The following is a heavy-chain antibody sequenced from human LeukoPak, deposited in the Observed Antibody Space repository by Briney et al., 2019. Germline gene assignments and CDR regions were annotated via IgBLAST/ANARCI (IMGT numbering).Heavy chain of an antibody. J-gene: IGHJ4*02. CDR1: GASISSLY. D-gene: IGHD1-1*01. Sequence: SETLSHPCTVSGASISSLYWSWIRQPPGRGLEWIGFISNSGSPTYNPSLNSRVTISLDTSKNQFSLKVNYVTAADTAVYYCASESRQLGNWGQGTLLTVSS. CDR3: ASESRQLGN. V-gene: IGHV4-59*01. CDR2: ISNSGSP.